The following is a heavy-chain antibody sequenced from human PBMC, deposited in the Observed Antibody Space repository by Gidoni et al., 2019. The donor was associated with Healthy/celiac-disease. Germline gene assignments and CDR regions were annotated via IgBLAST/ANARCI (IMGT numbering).Heavy chain of an antibody. Sequence: QVQLVQSGAEVKKPGSSVKVACKASGGTFSSHAISWVRQAPGQGLEWMGGIIPIFGTANYAQKFQGRVTITADESTSTAYMELSSLRSEDTAVYYCARVLAAATRGNNWFDPWGQGTLVTVSS. J-gene: IGHJ5*02. CDR1: GGTFSSHA. V-gene: IGHV1-69*01. D-gene: IGHD2-15*01. CDR3: ARVLAAATRGNNWFDP. CDR2: IIPIFGTA.